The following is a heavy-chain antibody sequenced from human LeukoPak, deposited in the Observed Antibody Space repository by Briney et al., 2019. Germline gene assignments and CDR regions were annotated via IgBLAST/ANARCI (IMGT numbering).Heavy chain of an antibody. Sequence: ASVKFSCKASGYTFTSYAMNWVRQAPGQGLEWMGWINTNTGNPTYAQGFTGRFVFSLDTSVSTAYLQISSLKAEDTAVYYCAHTPREYSSSWDYYYYGIDVWGQGTTVTVSS. CDR1: GYTFTSYA. CDR2: INTNTGNP. J-gene: IGHJ6*02. D-gene: IGHD6-13*01. CDR3: AHTPREYSSSWDYYYYGIDV. V-gene: IGHV7-4-1*02.